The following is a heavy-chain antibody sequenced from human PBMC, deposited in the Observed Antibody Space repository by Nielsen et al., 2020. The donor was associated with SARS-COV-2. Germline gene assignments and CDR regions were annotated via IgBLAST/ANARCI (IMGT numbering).Heavy chain of an antibody. Sequence: GESLKISCKGSGYSFTSNWITWVRQVPGKGLEWMGMVYPDDSDTRYSPSFQGQVTISVDKSIRTAFLQWNSLKASDTAMYYCARRSIGDTNWLDPWGQGTLVTVSS. CDR1: GYSFTSNW. V-gene: IGHV5-51*01. D-gene: IGHD3-16*01. CDR3: ARRSIGDTNWLDP. CDR2: VYPDDSDT. J-gene: IGHJ5*02.